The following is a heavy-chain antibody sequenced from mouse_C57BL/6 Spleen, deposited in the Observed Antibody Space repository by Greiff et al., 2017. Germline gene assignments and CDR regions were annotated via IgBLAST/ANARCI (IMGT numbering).Heavy chain of an antibody. CDR1: GFYLTSYG. CDR3: ARNWYYFDY. J-gene: IGHJ2*01. Sequence: VKLMESGPGLVQPSRSLSITCTVSGFYLTSYGVHGVRQSPGKGLEWLGVRWSGGSTDYNAAFISRLSISKDNSKSQVFFKMNSLQADDTAIYYCARNWYYFDYWGQGTTLTVSS. V-gene: IGHV2-2*01. CDR2: RWSGGST.